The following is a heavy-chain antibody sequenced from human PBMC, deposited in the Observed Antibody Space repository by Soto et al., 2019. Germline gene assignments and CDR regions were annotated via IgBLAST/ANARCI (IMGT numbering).Heavy chain of an antibody. Sequence: PXXTLSLTCAVYGGSFSGYYWGWILQPPGKGLEWIGEINHSGSTNYNPSLKSRVTISVDTSKNQFSLKLSSVTAADTAVYYCARGLGDPQDYYYYMDVWGKGTTVTVSS. J-gene: IGHJ6*03. D-gene: IGHD4-17*01. CDR2: INHSGST. CDR3: ARGLGDPQDYYYYMDV. V-gene: IGHV4-34*01. CDR1: GGSFSGYY.